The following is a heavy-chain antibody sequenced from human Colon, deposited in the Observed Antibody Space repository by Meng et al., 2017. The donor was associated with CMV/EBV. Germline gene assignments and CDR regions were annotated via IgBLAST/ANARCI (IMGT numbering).Heavy chain of an antibody. CDR2: ISSSSNYI. D-gene: IGHD1-1*01. Sequence: GGSLRLSCAASGFIVSSDYMSWVRQAPGKGPEWVSSISSSSNYIFYADSVRGRFTISRDNAKNSLYLQLNSLKAEDTAVYYCARNGGRGYWGQGTLVTVSS. CDR3: ARNGGRGY. J-gene: IGHJ4*02. V-gene: IGHV3-21*06. CDR1: GFIVSSDY.